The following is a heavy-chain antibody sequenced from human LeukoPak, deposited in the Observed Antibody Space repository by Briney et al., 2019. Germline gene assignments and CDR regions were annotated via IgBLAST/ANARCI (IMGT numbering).Heavy chain of an antibody. D-gene: IGHD6-13*01. CDR3: ARGSIAAAGSYYYYYYYGMDV. V-gene: IGHV4-34*01. Sequence: SETLSLTCAVYGGSFSGYYWSWIRQPPGKGLEWIGEINHGGSTNYNPSLKSRVTISVDTSKNQFSLKLSSVTAADTAVYYCARGSIAAAGSYYYYYYYGMDVWGQGTTVTVSS. CDR2: INHGGST. CDR1: GGSFSGYY. J-gene: IGHJ6*02.